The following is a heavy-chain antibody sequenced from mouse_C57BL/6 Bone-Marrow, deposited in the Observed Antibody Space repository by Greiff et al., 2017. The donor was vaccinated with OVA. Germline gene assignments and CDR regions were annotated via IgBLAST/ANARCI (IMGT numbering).Heavy chain of an antibody. V-gene: IGHV1-54*01. Sequence: QVQLQQSGAELVRPGTSVKVSCKASGYAFTNYLIEWVKQRPGQGLEWIGVINPGSGGTNYNEKFKGKATLTADKSSSTAYMQLSSLTSEDSAVYFCARLGDGYGYAMDYWGQGTSVTVSS. CDR1: GYAFTNYL. D-gene: IGHD2-2*01. CDR3: ARLGDGYGYAMDY. J-gene: IGHJ4*01. CDR2: INPGSGGT.